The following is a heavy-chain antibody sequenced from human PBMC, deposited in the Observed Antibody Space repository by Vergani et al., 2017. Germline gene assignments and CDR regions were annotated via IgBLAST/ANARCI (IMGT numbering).Heavy chain of an antibody. V-gene: IGHV4-39*01. CDR2: IYYSGST. Sequence: QLQLQESGPGLVKPSETLSLTCTVSGGSISSSSYYWGWIRQPPGKGLEWIGSIYYSGSTYYNPSLKSRVTISVDTSKNQFSLKLSSVTAADTAVYYCAIQRGPYSSSLCDYWGQGTLVTVSS. CDR1: GGSISSSSYY. J-gene: IGHJ4*02. D-gene: IGHD6-6*01. CDR3: AIQRGPYSSSLCDY.